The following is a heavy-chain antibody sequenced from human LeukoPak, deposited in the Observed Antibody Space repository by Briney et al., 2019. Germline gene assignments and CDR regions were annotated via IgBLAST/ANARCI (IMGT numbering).Heavy chain of an antibody. CDR2: INHSGST. CDR1: GFTFSSYA. J-gene: IGHJ4*02. Sequence: GSLRLSCAASGFTFSSYAMSWVRQAPGKGLEWIGEINHSGSTNYNPSLKSRVTISVDTSKNQFSLKLSSVTAADTAVYYCARGGKAARKFDYWGQGTLVTVSS. V-gene: IGHV4-34*01. D-gene: IGHD6-6*01. CDR3: ARGGKAARKFDY.